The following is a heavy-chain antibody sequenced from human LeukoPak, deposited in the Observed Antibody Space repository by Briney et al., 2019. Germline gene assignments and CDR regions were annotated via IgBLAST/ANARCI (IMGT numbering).Heavy chain of an antibody. D-gene: IGHD3-10*01. Sequence: ASVKVSCKASGYIFTGYYMHWVRQAPGQGLEWMGWINPDSGATDYAQNFQGRVTMTRDTSISTAYMGLSRLRSDDTAVYYCARPVGSGSLSAFDIWGQGTMVTVSS. J-gene: IGHJ3*02. CDR2: INPDSGAT. V-gene: IGHV1-2*02. CDR3: ARPVGSGSLSAFDI. CDR1: GYIFTGYY.